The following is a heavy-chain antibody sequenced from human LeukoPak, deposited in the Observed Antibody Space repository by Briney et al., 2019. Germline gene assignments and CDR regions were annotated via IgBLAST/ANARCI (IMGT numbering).Heavy chain of an antibody. V-gene: IGHV4-34*01. CDR3: ARGLAAADLNWFDP. Sequence: SETLSLTCAAYGGSFSGYYWSWIRQPPGKGLEWIGEINHSGSTNYNPSLKSRVTISVDTSKNQFSLKLSSVTAADTAVYYCARGLAAADLNWFDPWGQGTLVTVSS. CDR1: GGSFSGYY. CDR2: INHSGST. J-gene: IGHJ5*02. D-gene: IGHD6-13*01.